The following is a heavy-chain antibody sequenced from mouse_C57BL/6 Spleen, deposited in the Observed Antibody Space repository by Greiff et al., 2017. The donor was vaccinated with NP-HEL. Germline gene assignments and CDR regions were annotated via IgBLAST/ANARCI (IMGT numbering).Heavy chain of an antibody. V-gene: IGHV10-1*01. Sequence: EVHLVESGGGLVQPKGSLKLSCAASGFSFNTYAMNWVRQAPGKGLEWVARIRSKSNNYATYYADSVKDRFTISRDDSESMLYLQMNNLKTEETAMYYCVRQDYYGSSYAMDYWSQGTSVTVSS. D-gene: IGHD1-1*01. CDR3: VRQDYYGSSYAMDY. CDR2: IRSKSNNYAT. CDR1: GFSFNTYA. J-gene: IGHJ4*01.